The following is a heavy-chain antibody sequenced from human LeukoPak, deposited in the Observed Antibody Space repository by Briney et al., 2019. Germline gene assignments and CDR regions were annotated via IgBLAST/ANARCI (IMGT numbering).Heavy chain of an antibody. V-gene: IGHV3-20*04. Sequence: PGGSLTLSCAASGFTSGFTFDDYGMHWVRQVPRKGLEWVSGISRDGGRTGYADSVQGRFTISRDNSRNSLHLQMNSLRVEDTAFYYCVKDSNYDFWSGYYKGFDNWGQGTLVTVSS. D-gene: IGHD3-3*01. CDR1: GFTFDDYG. J-gene: IGHJ4*02. CDR3: VKDSNYDFWSGYYKGFDN. CDR2: ISRDGGRT.